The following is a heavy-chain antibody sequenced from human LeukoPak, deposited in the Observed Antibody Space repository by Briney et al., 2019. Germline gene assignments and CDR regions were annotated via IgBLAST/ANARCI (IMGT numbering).Heavy chain of an antibody. V-gene: IGHV3-48*03. J-gene: IGHJ4*02. CDR1: GFTFSSYE. D-gene: IGHD2-15*01. CDR2: ISRGGNTI. CDR3: ARVTRYCSGGRCYYFFDY. Sequence: GGSLRLSCAASGFTFSSYEMNWVRQAPGKGLEWVSYISRGGNTIYYADSVKGRFTVSRDNAKNSLSLQMNSLRAEDTAVYYCARVTRYCSGGRCYYFFDYWGQGTLVTVSS.